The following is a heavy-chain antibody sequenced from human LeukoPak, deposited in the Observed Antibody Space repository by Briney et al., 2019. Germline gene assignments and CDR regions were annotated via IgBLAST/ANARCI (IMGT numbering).Heavy chain of an antibody. CDR2: ISYNGIT. D-gene: IGHD3-22*01. V-gene: IGHV4-59*01. Sequence: PSETLSLTCTVSGGSISSYYWTWIRQPPGRGLEWIGYISYNGITNYNPSLKSRVTISVDTSRNQFSLKLSSVTAADTAVYYCARGRSYYYDSSGPTGGAFDIWGQGTMVTVSS. CDR3: ARGRSYYYDSSGPTGGAFDI. J-gene: IGHJ3*02. CDR1: GGSISSYY.